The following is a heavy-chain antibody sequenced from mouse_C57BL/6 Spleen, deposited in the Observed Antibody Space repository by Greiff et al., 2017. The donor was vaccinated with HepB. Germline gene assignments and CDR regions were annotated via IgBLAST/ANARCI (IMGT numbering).Heavy chain of an antibody. D-gene: IGHD1-1*01. CDR2: IDPANGNT. Sequence: EVKLVESVAELVRPGASVKLSCTASGFNIKNTYMHWVKQRPEQGLEWIGRIDPANGNTKYAPKFQGKATITADTSSNTAYLQLSSLTSEDTAIYYCARSEYYYGSSSFDYWGQGTTLTVSS. J-gene: IGHJ2*01. CDR1: GFNIKNTY. V-gene: IGHV14-3*01. CDR3: ARSEYYYGSSSFDY.